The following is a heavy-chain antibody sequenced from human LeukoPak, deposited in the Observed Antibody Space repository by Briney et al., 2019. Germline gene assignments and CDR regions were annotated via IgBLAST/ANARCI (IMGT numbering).Heavy chain of an antibody. CDR3: ARGSWYFDL. CDR2: IYHSGST. Sequence: PSETLSLTCAVSGGSITSDNWWTWVRQPPGKGLEWIGAIYHSGSTDYNPSLKSRVTISVDKSKNQFSLKLSSVTAADTAVYYCARGSWYFDLWGRGTLVTVSS. CDR1: GGSITSDNW. J-gene: IGHJ2*01. V-gene: IGHV4-4*02.